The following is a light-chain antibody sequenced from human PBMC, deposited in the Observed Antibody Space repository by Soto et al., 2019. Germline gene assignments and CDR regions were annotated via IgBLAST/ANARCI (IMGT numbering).Light chain of an antibody. V-gene: IGLV1-51*01. J-gene: IGLJ2*01. CDR1: SSNIGNNY. CDR3: GAWDSSLSAVV. CDR2: DND. Sequence: QSVLTQPPSVSAAPGQKVTISCSGSSSNIGNNYVSWYQQVPGTAPKLLIYDNDKRPSGIPDRFSGSKSGTSATLGLTGLQTGDEADYYCGAWDSSLSAVVFGGGTKLTVL.